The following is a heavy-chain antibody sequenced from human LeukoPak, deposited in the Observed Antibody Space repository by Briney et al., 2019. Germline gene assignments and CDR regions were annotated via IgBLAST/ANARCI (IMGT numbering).Heavy chain of an antibody. CDR3: ARDRGYCDSSGTADY. D-gene: IGHD3-22*01. V-gene: IGHV3-30-3*01. CDR1: GFTFSSYA. CDR2: ISYDGSNK. J-gene: IGHJ4*02. Sequence: GGSLRLSCAASGFTFSSYAMHWVRQAPGKGLEWVAVISYDGSNKYYADSVKGRFTISRDNSKNTLYLQMNSLRAEDTAVYYCARDRGYCDSSGTADYWGQGTLVTVSS.